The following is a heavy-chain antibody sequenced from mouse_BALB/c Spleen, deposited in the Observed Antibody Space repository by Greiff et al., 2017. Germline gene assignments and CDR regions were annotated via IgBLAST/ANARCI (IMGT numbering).Heavy chain of an antibody. Sequence: EVQLVESGGGLVQPGGSRKLSCAASGFTFSSFGMHWVRQAPEKGLEWVAYISSGSSTIYYADTVKGRFTISRDNPKNTLFLQMTSLRSEDTAMYYCAREGNYYGSSSYAMDYWGQGTSVTVSS. CDR1: GFTFSSFG. CDR3: AREGNYYGSSSYAMDY. V-gene: IGHV5-17*02. J-gene: IGHJ4*01. D-gene: IGHD1-1*01. CDR2: ISSGSSTI.